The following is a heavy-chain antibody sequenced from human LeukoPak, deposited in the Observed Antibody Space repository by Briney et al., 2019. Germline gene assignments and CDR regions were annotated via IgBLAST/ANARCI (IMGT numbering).Heavy chain of an antibody. CDR3: ARGRTAKNFDY. Sequence: SETLSLTCAVYGGSFSGYYWSWIRQPPGKGLEWIGEINHSGSTNYNPSLKSRVTISVDTSKNQFSLKLSSVTAADTAVYYCARGRTAKNFDYWGQGTLVTVSS. V-gene: IGHV4-34*01. D-gene: IGHD4-17*01. CDR1: GGSFSGYY. CDR2: INHSGST. J-gene: IGHJ4*02.